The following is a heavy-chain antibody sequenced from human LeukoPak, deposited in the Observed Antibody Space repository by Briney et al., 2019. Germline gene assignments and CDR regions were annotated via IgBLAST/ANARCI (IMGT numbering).Heavy chain of an antibody. CDR3: AREDVVLVDAVRYYYYGMGV. J-gene: IGHJ6*02. D-gene: IGHD2-8*01. V-gene: IGHV1-46*01. Sequence: ASVKVSCKASGYNFISYYMHWVRQAPGQGLEWMGIINPSGGSTSYAQKFQDRVTMTRDTSTSTVYMELSRLKSEDTAVYYCAREDVVLVDAVRYYYYGMGVWGQGTTVTVSS. CDR2: INPSGGST. CDR1: GYNFISYY.